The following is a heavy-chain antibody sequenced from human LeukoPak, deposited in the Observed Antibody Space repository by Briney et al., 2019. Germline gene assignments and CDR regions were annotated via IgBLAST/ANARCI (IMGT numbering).Heavy chain of an antibody. J-gene: IGHJ4*02. CDR1: GGTFSSYA. D-gene: IGHD3-9*01. V-gene: IGHV1-69*04. CDR2: IIPILGIA. CDR3: AREDDILTGYYSPDY. Sequence: ASVKVSCKASGGTFSSYAISWVRQAPGQGLEWMGRIIPILGIANYAQKFQGRVTITADKSTSTAYMELSSLRSEDTAVYYCAREDDILTGYYSPDYWGQGTLVTVSS.